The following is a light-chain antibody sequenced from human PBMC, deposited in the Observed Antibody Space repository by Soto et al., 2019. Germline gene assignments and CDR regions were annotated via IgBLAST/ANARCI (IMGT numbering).Light chain of an antibody. CDR1: SSDIDAYNY. V-gene: IGLV2-14*01. CDR3: GSYTTSSSYV. Sequence: QSVLTQPASVSGSPGQSITISCIGTSSDIDAYNYVSWYQQHPGKAPKLMIYDVSNRPSGISNCFSGSKSGNTASLTISGLQAEDEADYYCGSYTTSSSYVFGTGTKVTVL. J-gene: IGLJ1*01. CDR2: DVS.